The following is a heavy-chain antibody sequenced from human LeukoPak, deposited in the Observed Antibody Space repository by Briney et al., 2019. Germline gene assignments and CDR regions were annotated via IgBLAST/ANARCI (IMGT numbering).Heavy chain of an antibody. D-gene: IGHD3-22*01. V-gene: IGHV4-31*03. J-gene: IGHJ3*02. CDR1: GGSISSGGYY. Sequence: SETLSLTCTVSGGSISSGGYYWSWIRQHPGKGLEWIGYIYYSGSTYYNPSLKSRVTISVDMSKNQFSLKLSSVTAADTAVYYCARDLGDYDSSGYDAFDIWGQGTMVTVSS. CDR3: ARDLGDYDSSGYDAFDI. CDR2: IYYSGST.